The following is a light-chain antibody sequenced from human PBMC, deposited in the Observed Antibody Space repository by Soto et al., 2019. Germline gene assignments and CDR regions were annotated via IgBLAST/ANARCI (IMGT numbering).Light chain of an antibody. Sequence: ETVMTQSPATLSVSAGERATLSCRASQSVTANLAWYQHKPGQPPRLLIFGATTRASGIPVRFSGSGSGTEFTLTISSLQYEDFAVYSCQQYSNWPWTFGQGTKVDIK. CDR3: QQYSNWPWT. J-gene: IGKJ1*01. CDR2: GAT. V-gene: IGKV3-15*01. CDR1: QSVTAN.